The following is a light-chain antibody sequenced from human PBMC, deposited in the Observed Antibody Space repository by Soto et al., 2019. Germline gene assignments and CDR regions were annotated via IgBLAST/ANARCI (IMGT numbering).Light chain of an antibody. CDR3: QQYHIWPPWT. Sequence: EIVLTQSPGTLSLSPGERATLSCRASQSVNNNLAWYQQKPGQAPRLLIYGASTRATGIPARFSGRGSGTEFTLTISSLQSEDFGLYYCQQYHIWPPWTFGQGTKVDIK. V-gene: IGKV3-15*01. CDR2: GAS. CDR1: QSVNNN. J-gene: IGKJ1*01.